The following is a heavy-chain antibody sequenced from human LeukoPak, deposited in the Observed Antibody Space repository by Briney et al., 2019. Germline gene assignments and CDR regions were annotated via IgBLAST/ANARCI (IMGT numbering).Heavy chain of an antibody. CDR3: AREGGPYRPLDY. CDR2: IYYSGST. J-gene: IGHJ4*02. V-gene: IGHV4-31*03. Sequence: SETLSLTCTVSGGSISSGGYYWSWIRQHPGKGLEWIGYIYYSGSTYYNPSLKSRVTISVDTSKNQFSLKLSSVTAADTAVYYCAREGGPYRPLDYSGQGTLVTVSS. CDR1: GGSISSGGYY.